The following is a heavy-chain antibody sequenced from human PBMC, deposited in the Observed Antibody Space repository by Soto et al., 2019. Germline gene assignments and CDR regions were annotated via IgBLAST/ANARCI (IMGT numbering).Heavy chain of an antibody. J-gene: IGHJ4*02. CDR3: AHSPPHARRGWLQWLVLERGGYFDY. V-gene: IGHV2-5*02. CDR1: GFSLSTSGVG. Sequence: QITLKESGTTLVKPTQTLTLTCTFSGFSLSTSGVGVGWISQPPGKALEWLALIYWDDDKRYSPSLKSSLTITKDTSKTQVDLTMTNRDPVETATSYCAHSPPHARRGWLQWLVLERGGYFDYWCQGTLVTVS. D-gene: IGHD6-19*01. CDR2: IYWDDDK.